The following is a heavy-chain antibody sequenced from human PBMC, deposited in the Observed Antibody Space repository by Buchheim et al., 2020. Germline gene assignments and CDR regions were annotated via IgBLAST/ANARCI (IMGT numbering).Heavy chain of an antibody. Sequence: EVQLVESGGGLVQPGGSLRLSCVASGFTFSSSWMSWVRQVPGKGLEWVANINQDGGEKSYVTSVKGRLTISSDNGKNSVYLPLSSLRVEDTAVYYCAKLMRGPWNFDLWGRGTL. D-gene: IGHD2-8*01. CDR1: GFTFSSSW. CDR2: INQDGGEK. CDR3: AKLMRGPWNFDL. V-gene: IGHV3-7*01. J-gene: IGHJ2*01.